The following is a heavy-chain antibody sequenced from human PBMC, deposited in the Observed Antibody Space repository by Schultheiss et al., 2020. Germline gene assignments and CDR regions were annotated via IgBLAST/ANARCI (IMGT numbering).Heavy chain of an antibody. CDR3: TRHPLYYDILTGYYRGGMDV. CDR2: IRSKANSYAT. D-gene: IGHD3-9*01. V-gene: IGHV3-73*01. CDR1: GFTFSSYG. J-gene: IGHJ6*02. Sequence: GGSLRLSCAASGFTFSSYGMHWVRQAPGKGLEWVGRIRSKANSYATAYAASVKGRFTISRDDSKNTAYLQMNSLKTEDTAVYYCTRHPLYYDILTGYYRGGMDVWGQGTTVTVSS.